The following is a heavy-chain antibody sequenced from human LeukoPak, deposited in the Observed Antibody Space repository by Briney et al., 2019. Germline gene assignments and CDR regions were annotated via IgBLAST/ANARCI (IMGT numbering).Heavy chain of an antibody. J-gene: IGHJ4*02. CDR3: VRDRGYCSGGTCYALWDY. CDR2: IKEDGGEK. Sequence: PGGSLRLSCAASGFTFSNYWMTWVRQAPGKGLEWVAHIKEDGGEKHYVDPVKGLFTISRDNAKNSLYLQMNSLRAEDTAMYYCVRDRGYCSGGTCYALWDYWGQGTLVTVSS. D-gene: IGHD2-15*01. V-gene: IGHV3-7*01. CDR1: GFTFSNYW.